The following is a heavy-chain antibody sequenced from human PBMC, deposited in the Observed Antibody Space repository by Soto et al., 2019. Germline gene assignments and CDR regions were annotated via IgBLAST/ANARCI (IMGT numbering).Heavy chain of an antibody. V-gene: IGHV3-20*04. CDR2: ISGNGGST. CDR3: VRDGGYDSSRFHFFDQ. CDR1: DFTFDDFA. Sequence: PGGSLRLSCAASDFTFDDFAMSWVRQVPGKGLEWVSAISGNGGSTGYADSVKGRFTVSRDNAKNSLHLQMNSLRAEDTALYYCVRDGGYDSSRFHFFDQWGPGTLVTVSS. D-gene: IGHD3-22*01. J-gene: IGHJ4*02.